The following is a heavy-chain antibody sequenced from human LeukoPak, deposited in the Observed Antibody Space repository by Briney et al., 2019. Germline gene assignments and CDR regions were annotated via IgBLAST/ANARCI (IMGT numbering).Heavy chain of an antibody. CDR3: AKDHQGSGSGWYGGSFDY. CDR1: GFTFSSYG. D-gene: IGHD6-19*01. CDR2: TSYDGSNK. V-gene: IGHV3-30*18. J-gene: IGHJ4*02. Sequence: PGRSLRLSCAASGFTFSSYGMHWVRQAPGKGREGVAVTSYDGSNKYYTDSVKGLFTIYRDNYKNTLYLKMNSLRAEDTAVYYWAKDHQGSGSGWYGGSFDYWGQGALVTVS.